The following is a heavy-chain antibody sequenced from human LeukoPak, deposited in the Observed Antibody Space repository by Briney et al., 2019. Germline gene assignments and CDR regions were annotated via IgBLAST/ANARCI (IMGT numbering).Heavy chain of an antibody. CDR1: GGSISSYY. J-gene: IGHJ4*02. D-gene: IGHD2-2*01. CDR2: IYTSGST. CDR3: ARDRGYCSSTSCSPFDY. V-gene: IGHV4-4*07. Sequence: SETQSLTCTVSGGSISSYYWSWIRQPAGKGLEWIGRIYTSGSTNYNPSLKSRVTMSVDTSKNQFSLKLSSVTAADTAVYYCARDRGYCSSTSCSPFDYWGQGTLVTVSS.